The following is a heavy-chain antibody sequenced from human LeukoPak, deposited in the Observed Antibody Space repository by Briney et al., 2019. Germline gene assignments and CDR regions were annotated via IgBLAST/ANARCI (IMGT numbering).Heavy chain of an antibody. CDR3: ARRSYGYAFDI. V-gene: IGHV5-51*01. CDR1: GYIFTSYW. J-gene: IGHJ3*02. Sequence: GESLKISCKGSGYIFTSYWIGWVRQMPGKGLEWMGIICPGDSDTKYSPSLQGQVTISADKSISTAYLQWSSLKASDTAMYYCARRSYGYAFDIWGQGTMVTVSS. D-gene: IGHD5-18*01. CDR2: ICPGDSDT.